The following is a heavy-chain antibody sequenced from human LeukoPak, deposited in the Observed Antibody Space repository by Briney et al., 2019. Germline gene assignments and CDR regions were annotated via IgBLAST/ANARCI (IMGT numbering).Heavy chain of an antibody. D-gene: IGHD5-24*01. CDR3: AKDQMALRAFDI. V-gene: IGHV3-23*01. CDR1: GFTFSSYA. CDR2: VSGSGGST. J-gene: IGHJ3*02. Sequence: GGSLRLSCAASGFTFSSYAMSWVRQAPGKGLEWVSAVSGSGGSTYYADSVKGRFTISRDNSKNTLYLQMNSLRAEDTAVYYCAKDQMALRAFDIWGQGTMVTVSS.